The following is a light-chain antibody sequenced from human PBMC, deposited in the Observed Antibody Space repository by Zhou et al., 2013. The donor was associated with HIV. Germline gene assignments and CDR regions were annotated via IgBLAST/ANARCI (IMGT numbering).Light chain of an antibody. J-gene: IGKJ4*01. CDR2: AAA. V-gene: IGKV1-27*01. CDR1: QAISNY. CDR3: QQSYSTPALT. Sequence: DLRMTQSPSSLSASVGDRVTITCRASQAISNYLAWYQHKPGNVPKVLIYAAANLHLGVPSRFIGNGSGTDFTLTINSLQLEDFATYYCQQSYSTPALTFGGGTRVE.